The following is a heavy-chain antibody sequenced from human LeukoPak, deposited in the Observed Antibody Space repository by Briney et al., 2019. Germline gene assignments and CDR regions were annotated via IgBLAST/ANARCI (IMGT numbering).Heavy chain of an antibody. J-gene: IGHJ4*02. Sequence: PGRSLRLSCAASGFNFVNYDMHGVRQAPRKGLEWVGFIQYDGSKTQYVDSVKGRSTVSRDKRKNTVSLQMNSLRPEDTAIYYCANKVFPWGQGTLVIVSS. CDR2: IQYDGSKT. CDR1: GFNFVNYD. CDR3: ANKVFP. D-gene: IGHD5/OR15-5a*01. V-gene: IGHV3-30*02.